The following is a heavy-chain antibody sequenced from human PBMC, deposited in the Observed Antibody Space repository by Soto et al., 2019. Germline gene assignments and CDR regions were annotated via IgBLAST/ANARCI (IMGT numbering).Heavy chain of an antibody. D-gene: IGHD5-12*01. Sequence: PGGSLRLSCAASESTFSNSGMHWVRQAPGKGLKWVAVISNDGSDKYYADSVKGRFTISRENSKKTLFLQMNSLRPEDTAVYYCARAPRGFSAYDASLQIDSWGQGTLVTSPQ. CDR3: ARAPRGFSAYDASLQIDS. J-gene: IGHJ4*02. CDR2: ISNDGSDK. V-gene: IGHV3-30*03. CDR1: ESTFSNSG.